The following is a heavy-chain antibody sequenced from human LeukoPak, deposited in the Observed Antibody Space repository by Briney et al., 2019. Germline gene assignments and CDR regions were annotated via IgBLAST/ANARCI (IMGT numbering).Heavy chain of an antibody. CDR2: ISGYNGNT. Sequence: ASVKVSCKASGYTFTSYGISWVRQAPGQGLEWMGWISGYNGNTNYAQKLQGRVTMTTDTSTNTAYMELRSLRSDDTAVYYCASSNRQWLVPVWGYYYYMDVWGKGTTVTVSS. V-gene: IGHV1-18*01. CDR1: GYTFTSYG. CDR3: ASSNRQWLVPVWGYYYYMDV. J-gene: IGHJ6*03. D-gene: IGHD6-19*01.